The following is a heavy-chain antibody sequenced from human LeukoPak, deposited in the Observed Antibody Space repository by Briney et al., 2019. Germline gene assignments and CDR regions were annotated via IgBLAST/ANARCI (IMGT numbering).Heavy chain of an antibody. Sequence: GASVKVSCKASGYTFTGYYMHWVRQAPGQGLEWMGRINPNSGGTNYAQKFQGRVTMTRDTSISTAYMELSRLRSDDTAVYYCAKEMGDIVVVVAANDYYYYGMDVWGQGTTVTVSS. J-gene: IGHJ6*02. V-gene: IGHV1-2*06. CDR2: INPNSGGT. D-gene: IGHD2-15*01. CDR1: GYTFTGYY. CDR3: AKEMGDIVVVVAANDYYYYGMDV.